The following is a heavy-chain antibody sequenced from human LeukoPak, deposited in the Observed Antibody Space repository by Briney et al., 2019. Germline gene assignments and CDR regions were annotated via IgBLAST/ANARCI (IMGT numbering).Heavy chain of an antibody. J-gene: IGHJ4*03. D-gene: IGHD2-15*01. V-gene: IGHV4-59*01. CDR3: ARTPPNCSGGSCYSGVIFDY. CDR2: IYYSGST. Sequence: SETLSLTCTVSGGSISSYYWSWIRQPPGKGLEWIGYIYYSGSTNYNPSLKSRVTISVDTSKNQFSLKLSSVTAADTAVYYCARTPPNCSGGSCYSGVIFDYWGQGTTVTVSS. CDR1: GGSISSYY.